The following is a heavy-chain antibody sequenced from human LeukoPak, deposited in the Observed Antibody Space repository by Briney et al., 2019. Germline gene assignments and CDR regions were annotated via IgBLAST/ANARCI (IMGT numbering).Heavy chain of an antibody. V-gene: IGHV3-7*03. CDR2: INSDGSEG. CDR3: ARSSYSSSSSV. Sequence: GGSLRLSCAVSGFTFSGFWMSWSRQAPGKGLEWVASINSDGSEGYYADVVKGRFTISRDNAKNSLYLQINSLRAEDTAVYYCARSSYSSSSSVWGQGTMATVSS. J-gene: IGHJ3*01. D-gene: IGHD6-6*01. CDR1: GFTFSGFW.